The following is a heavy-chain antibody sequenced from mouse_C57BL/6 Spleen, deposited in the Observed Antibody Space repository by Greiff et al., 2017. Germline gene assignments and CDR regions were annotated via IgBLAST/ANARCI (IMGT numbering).Heavy chain of an antibody. CDR2: ISGGGGNT. D-gene: IGHD1-2*01. J-gene: IGHJ4*01. CDR1: GFTFSSYT. Sequence: EVMLVESGGGLVKPGGSLKLSCAASGFTFSSYTMSWVRQTPEKRLEWVATISGGGGNTYYPDSVKGRFTISRDNAKNTLDLQMSSLRSEDTALYYWARHGPHLGNDAMDYWGQGTSVTVSS. CDR3: ARHGPHLGNDAMDY. V-gene: IGHV5-9*01.